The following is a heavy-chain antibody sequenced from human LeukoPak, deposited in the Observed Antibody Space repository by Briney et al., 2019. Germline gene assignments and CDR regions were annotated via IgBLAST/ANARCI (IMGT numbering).Heavy chain of an antibody. J-gene: IGHJ4*02. Sequence: GESLKISCRTSGYPFTTSWIGWVRQMPGKGLELMGIIYPGDSETRYSPSFQGQVTFSVDTSTTTAYLQWSSLKASDTAIYYCARHRERTMARRAFDSWGREPLSPSPQ. CDR2: IYPGDSET. CDR3: ARHRERTMARRAFDS. D-gene: IGHD3-10*01. V-gene: IGHV5-51*01. CDR1: GYPFTTSW.